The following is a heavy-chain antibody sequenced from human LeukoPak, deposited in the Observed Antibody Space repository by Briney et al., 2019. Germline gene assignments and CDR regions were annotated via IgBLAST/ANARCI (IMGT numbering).Heavy chain of an antibody. J-gene: IGHJ4*02. D-gene: IGHD3-22*01. CDR2: ISTTSSYI. CDR3: ARDIYDDSGYFRRGLDY. V-gene: IGHV3-21*01. Sequence: GGSLRLSCAASGFTFSDYSMNWVRQAPGKGLEWVSSISTTSSYIYYADSVKGRFTISRDNAKNSLYLQMNSLRADDTAVYFCARDIYDDSGYFRRGLDYWGQGSLVTVSS. CDR1: GFTFSDYS.